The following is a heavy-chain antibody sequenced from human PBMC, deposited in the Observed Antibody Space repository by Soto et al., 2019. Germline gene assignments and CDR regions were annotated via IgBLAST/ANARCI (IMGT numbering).Heavy chain of an antibody. Sequence: SGGSLRLSCAASGFSFDDYAIHWVRQAPGKGLEWVSGINWNSGSIGYADSVKGRFTISRDNAKTSLYLQMNSLRVEDTALYYCAKDRGSGSYAANYYYYGMDVWGQGTTVTVSS. D-gene: IGHD3-10*01. CDR1: GFSFDDYA. CDR2: INWNSGSI. V-gene: IGHV3-9*01. J-gene: IGHJ6*02. CDR3: AKDRGSGSYAANYYYYGMDV.